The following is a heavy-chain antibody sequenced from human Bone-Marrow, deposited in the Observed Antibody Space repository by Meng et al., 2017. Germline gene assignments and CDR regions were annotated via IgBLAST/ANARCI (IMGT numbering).Heavy chain of an antibody. J-gene: IGHJ2*01. D-gene: IGHD4-17*01. CDR3: ARSPTTVSNPTHFDL. Sequence: GESLKISCEGSGYSFTDYWIAWVRQMPGKGLEWMGIIYPGDSDTRYGPSFQGQVTILAVNSISTAYIQWNSLKASDSATYYCARSPTTVSNPTHFDLWGRGTLVTVSS. CDR1: GYSFTDYW. CDR2: IYPGDSDT. V-gene: IGHV5-51*01.